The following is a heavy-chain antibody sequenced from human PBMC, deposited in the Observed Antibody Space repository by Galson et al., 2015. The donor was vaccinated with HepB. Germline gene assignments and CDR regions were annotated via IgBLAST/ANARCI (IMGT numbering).Heavy chain of an antibody. CDR1: GYTFTSYG. D-gene: IGHD2-15*01. V-gene: IGHV1-18*04. Sequence: SVKVSCKASGYTFTSYGISWVRQAPGQGLEWMGWISAYNGNTNYAQKLQGRVTMTTDTSTSTAYMELRSLRSDDTAVYYCARDRVAATNYYYYYGMDVWGQGTTVTVSS. J-gene: IGHJ6*02. CDR3: ARDRVAATNYYYYYGMDV. CDR2: ISAYNGNT.